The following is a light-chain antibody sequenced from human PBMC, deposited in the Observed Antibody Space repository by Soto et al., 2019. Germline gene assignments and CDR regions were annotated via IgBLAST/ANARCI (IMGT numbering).Light chain of an antibody. V-gene: IGLV2-8*01. J-gene: IGLJ1*01. CDR1: SSDVGGYNY. Sequence: QSVLTQPPSASGSPGQSVTISCTGTSSDVGGYNYVSWYQQHPGKAPKLIIYEVSKRPSGVPDRFSGSKSGNTASLTVSGFQAKEEADYYCSSHAVSNNYASGPGTKFTVL. CDR3: SSHAVSNNYA. CDR2: EVS.